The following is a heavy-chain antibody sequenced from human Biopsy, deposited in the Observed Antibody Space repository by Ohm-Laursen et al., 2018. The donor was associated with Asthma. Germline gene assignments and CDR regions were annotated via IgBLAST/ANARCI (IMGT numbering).Heavy chain of an antibody. CDR1: GDSLGSFINYA. Sequence: SVKVSCKASGDSLGSFINYATSWVRQAPRQGLEWMGGLIPVLGTADYAPMFEGRVTITADESTSTAYLELTSLRFEDTAVYYCARGYSGTDRIVYYYSGMEVWGQGTTVTVSS. CDR2: LIPVLGTA. D-gene: IGHD5-12*01. CDR3: ARGYSGTDRIVYYYSGMEV. V-gene: IGHV1-69*13. J-gene: IGHJ6*02.